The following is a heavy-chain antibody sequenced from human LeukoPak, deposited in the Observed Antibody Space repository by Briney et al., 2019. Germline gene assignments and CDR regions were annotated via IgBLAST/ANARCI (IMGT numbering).Heavy chain of an antibody. CDR3: ARLGCSGGSCYLPYYYYYGMDV. Sequence: SETLSLTCTVSGGSISSYYWSWIRQPPGKGLGWIGYIYYSGSTNYNPSLKSRVTISVDTSKNQFSLKLSSVTAADTAVYYCARLGCSGGSCYLPYYYYYGMDVWGQGTTVTVSS. J-gene: IGHJ6*02. CDR1: GGSISSYY. D-gene: IGHD2-15*01. V-gene: IGHV4-59*01. CDR2: IYYSGST.